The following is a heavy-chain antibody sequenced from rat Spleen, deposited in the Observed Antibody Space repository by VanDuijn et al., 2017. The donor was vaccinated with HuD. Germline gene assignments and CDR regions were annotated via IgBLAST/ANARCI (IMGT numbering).Heavy chain of an antibody. Sequence: EVQLVESGGGLLQPGRSLKLSCAASGFTFSDYAMAWVRQAPKKGLEWVATISTGGGNTYYRDSVKGRFTISRENAKDILYLQMDSLRSEDTATYYCARHGYTTDYLNWFAYWGQGTLVTVSS. CDR1: GFTFSDYA. CDR3: ARHGYTTDYLNWFAY. J-gene: IGHJ3*01. D-gene: IGHD1-6*01. V-gene: IGHV5S23*01. CDR2: ISTGGGNT.